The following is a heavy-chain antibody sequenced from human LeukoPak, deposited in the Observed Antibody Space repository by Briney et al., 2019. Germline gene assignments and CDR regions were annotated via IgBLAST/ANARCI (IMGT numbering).Heavy chain of an antibody. Sequence: PSETLSLTCTVPGGSISTYYWNWIRQPPGKGLEWIGYIYHSGSTNYNPSLQSRVTISVDKSKNQFSLKLSSVTAADTAVYYCARSIAAGFDYWGQGTLVTVSS. CDR2: IYHSGST. V-gene: IGHV4-59*12. J-gene: IGHJ4*02. CDR1: GGSISTYY. D-gene: IGHD6-13*01. CDR3: ARSIAAGFDY.